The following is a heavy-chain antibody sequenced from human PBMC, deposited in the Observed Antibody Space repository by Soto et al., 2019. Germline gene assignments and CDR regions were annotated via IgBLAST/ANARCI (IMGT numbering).Heavy chain of an antibody. CDR1: GDTFSDYY. V-gene: IGHV1-2*04. CDR3: ARESGGATATLDYYYFYMDV. J-gene: IGHJ6*03. CDR2: INPNSGAT. Sequence: QVQLVQSGAEVRKPGASVTVSCRTSGDTFSDYYIHWVRQAPGQGLAWMGWINPNSGATNYAQKFRGWVTMTRDTSIRTVYMQLSRLRSDDTAVYYCARESGGATATLDYYYFYMDVWGTWTTVTVSS. D-gene: IGHD1-26*01.